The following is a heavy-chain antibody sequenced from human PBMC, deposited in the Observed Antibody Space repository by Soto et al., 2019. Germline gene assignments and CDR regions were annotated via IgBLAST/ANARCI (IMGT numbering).Heavy chain of an antibody. J-gene: IGHJ5*02. Sequence: ASVKVSCKAPADTFTSYYIHWVRQAPGHGLEWMGGIIPIFGTANYAQKFQGRVTITADKSTSTAYMELSSLRSEDTAVYYCARWIGIAAKVPHWFDPWGQGTLVTVSS. D-gene: IGHD6-13*01. CDR3: ARWIGIAAKVPHWFDP. V-gene: IGHV1-69*06. CDR1: ADTFTSYY. CDR2: IIPIFGTA.